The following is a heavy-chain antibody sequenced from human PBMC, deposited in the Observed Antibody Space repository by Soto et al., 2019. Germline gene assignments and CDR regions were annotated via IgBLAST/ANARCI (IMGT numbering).Heavy chain of an antibody. J-gene: IGHJ6*02. CDR3: ARGEWCSSTSCYVTGIYYYYYGMDV. V-gene: IGHV1-46*01. CDR1: GYTFTSYY. CDR2: INPSGGST. D-gene: IGHD2-2*01. Sequence: ASVKVSCNASGYTFTSYYMHWVRQAPGQGLERMGIINPSGGSTSYAQKFQGRVTMTRDTSTSTVYMELSSLRSEDTAVYYCARGEWCSSTSCYVTGIYYYYYGMDVWGQGTTVTVSS.